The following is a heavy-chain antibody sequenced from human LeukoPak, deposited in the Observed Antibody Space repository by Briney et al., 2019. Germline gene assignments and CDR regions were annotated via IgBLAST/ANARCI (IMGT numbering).Heavy chain of an antibody. CDR3: ARDPTDYYDSSGYYSGYHYGMDV. CDR1: GYPFTIYG. V-gene: IGHV1-18*01. D-gene: IGHD3-22*01. CDR2: ISAYNGNT. J-gene: IGHJ6*02. Sequence: ASVRVSCRASGYPFTIYGITWVRQAPGQGLEWLGWISAYNGNTNYAQKLQGRVTMTTDTSTSTAYMELRSLRSDDTAVYYCARDPTDYYDSSGYYSGYHYGMDVWGQGTTVTVSS.